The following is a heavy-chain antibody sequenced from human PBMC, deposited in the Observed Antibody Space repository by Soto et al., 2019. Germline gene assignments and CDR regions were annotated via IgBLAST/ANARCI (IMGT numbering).Heavy chain of an antibody. CDR2: VNPISGDT. V-gene: IGHV1-2*01. J-gene: IGHJ5*02. Sequence: QIQLVQSGAEVKKPGASVKVSCRASGYTFTGYYLHWVRQAPGQGLEWMGWVNPISGDTNYAQKFQDRVISTRDRSITTFHMELSRLRSDDTAVYYCAREEGFRITMDRGRWFDPWGQGTLVTVSS. CDR3: AREEGFRITMDRGRWFDP. CDR1: GYTFTGYY. D-gene: IGHD3-10*01.